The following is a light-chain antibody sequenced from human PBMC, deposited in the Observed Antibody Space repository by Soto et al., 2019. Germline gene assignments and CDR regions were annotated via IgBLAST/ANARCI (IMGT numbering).Light chain of an antibody. J-gene: IGLJ1*01. CDR2: DVR. Sequence: QSVLTHAASVSGSPVQWISISCPGTSMDVVCYNYVSWYQHHPGKAPKLMIYDVRNRPSGVSNRFSGSKSGNTASLTISGLQAEDEADYYCSSYTSSSTLDVFGTG. V-gene: IGLV2-14*03. CDR1: SMDVVCYNY. CDR3: SSYTSSSTLDV.